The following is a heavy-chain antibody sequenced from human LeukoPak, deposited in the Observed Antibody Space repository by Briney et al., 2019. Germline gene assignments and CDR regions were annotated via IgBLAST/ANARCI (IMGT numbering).Heavy chain of an antibody. V-gene: IGHV1-2*02. CDR1: GYTFTGYY. J-gene: IGHJ6*02. D-gene: IGHD6-19*01. CDR2: INPNSGGT. Sequence: GASVKVSCKAPGYTFTGYYMHWVRQAPGQGLEWMGWINPNSGGTNYAQKFQGRVTMTRDTSISTAYMELSRLRSDDTAVYYCARGGYSSGWFLSDYYYYGMDVWGQGTTVTVSS. CDR3: ARGGYSSGWFLSDYYYYGMDV.